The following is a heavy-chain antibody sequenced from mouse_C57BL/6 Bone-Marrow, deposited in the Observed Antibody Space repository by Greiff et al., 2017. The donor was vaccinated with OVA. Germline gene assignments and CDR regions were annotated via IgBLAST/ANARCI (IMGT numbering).Heavy chain of an antibody. CDR3: TRGHWGFDY. Sequence: VQLVESGAELVRPGASVTLSCKASGYTFTDYEMHWVKQTPVHGLEWIGAIDPETGGTAYNQKFKGKAILTADKSSSTAYMELRSLTSEDSAVYYCTRGHWGFDYGGQGTTLTVSS. V-gene: IGHV1-15*01. D-gene: IGHD4-1*01. J-gene: IGHJ2*01. CDR2: IDPETGGT. CDR1: GYTFTDYE.